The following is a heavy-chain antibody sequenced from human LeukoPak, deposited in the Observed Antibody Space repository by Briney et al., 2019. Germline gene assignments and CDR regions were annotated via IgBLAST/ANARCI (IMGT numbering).Heavy chain of an antibody. CDR2: IIPIFGTA. D-gene: IGHD2-2*02. J-gene: IGHJ5*02. V-gene: IGHV1-69*13. CDR1: GGTFSSYA. Sequence: ASVKVSCKASGGTFSSYAISWVRQAPGQGLEWMGGIIPIFGTANYAQKFQGRVTITADESTSTAYMELGSLRSEDTAVYYCARVRDIVVVPAAIDNWFDPWGQGTLVTVSS. CDR3: ARVRDIVVVPAAIDNWFDP.